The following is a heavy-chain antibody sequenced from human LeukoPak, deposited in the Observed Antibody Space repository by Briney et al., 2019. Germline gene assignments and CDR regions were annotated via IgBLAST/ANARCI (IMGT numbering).Heavy chain of an antibody. J-gene: IGHJ4*02. CDR1: GGSISSGDYY. D-gene: IGHD4-11*01. V-gene: IGHV4-30-4*08. Sequence: SXXLSLTCTVSGGSISSGDYYWSWIRQPPGKGLEWIGYIYYSGSTYYNPSLKSRFTISVDTSKNQFSLKLSSVTAADTAVYYCARGRLGEPKGFDYWGQGTLVTVSS. CDR2: IYYSGST. CDR3: ARGRLGEPKGFDY.